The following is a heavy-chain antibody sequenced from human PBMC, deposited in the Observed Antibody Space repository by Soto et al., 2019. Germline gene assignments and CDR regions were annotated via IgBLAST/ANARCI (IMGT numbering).Heavy chain of an antibody. CDR1: GFTVSSNY. Sequence: ESGGGLVQPGGSLRLSCAASGFTVSSNYMSWVRQAPGKGLEWVSVIYSGGSTYYADSVKGRFTISRDNSKNTLYLQMNSLRAEDTAVYYCARDSGGDEDFDYWGQGTLVTVSS. CDR2: IYSGGST. V-gene: IGHV3-66*01. J-gene: IGHJ4*02. D-gene: IGHD3-16*01. CDR3: ARDSGGDEDFDY.